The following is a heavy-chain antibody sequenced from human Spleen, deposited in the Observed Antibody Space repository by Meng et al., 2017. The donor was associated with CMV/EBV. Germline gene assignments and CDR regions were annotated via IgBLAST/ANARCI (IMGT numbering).Heavy chain of an antibody. CDR1: SSTYF. Sequence: SSTYFWGWSRQPPGKGLEWIGSMYYSGSTYYNPSLKSRVTISVDTSKNQFSLKLTSATAADTAVYYCASQPRYCSGGNCYLSDFDYWGQGTLVTVSS. J-gene: IGHJ4*02. CDR3: ASQPRYCSGGNCYLSDFDY. D-gene: IGHD2-15*01. CDR2: MYYSGST. V-gene: IGHV4-39*01.